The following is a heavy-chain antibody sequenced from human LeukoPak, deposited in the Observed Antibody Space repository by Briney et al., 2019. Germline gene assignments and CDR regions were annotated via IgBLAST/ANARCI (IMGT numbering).Heavy chain of an antibody. Sequence: GASVKVSCKASGDTFTSFAVHWVRQAPGQRPEWMGWMNIGNGNTKYSQNIQDRITFIRDTSANTVYMELSSLTSEDTAVYYCARSAILDYYYGSGRFFDYWGQGSLVTVSS. CDR2: MNIGNGNT. J-gene: IGHJ4*02. CDR3: ARSAILDYYYGSGRFFDY. CDR1: GDTFTSFA. D-gene: IGHD3-10*01. V-gene: IGHV1-3*04.